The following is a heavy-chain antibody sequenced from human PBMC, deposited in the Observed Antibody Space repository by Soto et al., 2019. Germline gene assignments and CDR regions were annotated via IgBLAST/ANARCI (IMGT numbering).Heavy chain of an antibody. J-gene: IGHJ4*02. CDR3: ARPGVAAAGNFDS. CDR2: INNLGSI. CDR1: GGSFTGYY. D-gene: IGHD6-25*01. V-gene: IGHV4-34*01. Sequence: PSETLSLTCAVSGGSFTGYYWAWIRQVPGGGLEWLGEINNLGSIHHNPSLMNRVTLSADTSRGQFSLEITSLTAVDTAVYYCARPGVAAAGNFDSWGPGTLVTVSS.